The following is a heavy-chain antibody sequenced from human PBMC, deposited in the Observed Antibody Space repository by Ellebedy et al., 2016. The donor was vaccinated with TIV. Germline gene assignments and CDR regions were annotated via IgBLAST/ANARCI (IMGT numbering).Heavy chain of an antibody. V-gene: IGHV3-73*01. J-gene: IGHJ4*02. Sequence: GESLKISCAASGSTFSGSAMHWVRQASGKGLEWVGRIRSKANSYATEYTSSVKGRFTISRDDSKNTAYLQINSLETEDTAVYYCAITYYYDSSGYTIDYWGQGTLVTVTS. CDR3: AITYYYDSSGYTIDY. D-gene: IGHD3-22*01. CDR1: GSTFSGSA. CDR2: IRSKANSYAT.